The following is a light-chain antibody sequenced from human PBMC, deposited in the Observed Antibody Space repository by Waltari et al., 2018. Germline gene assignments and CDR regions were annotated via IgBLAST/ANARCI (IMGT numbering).Light chain of an antibody. V-gene: IGKV1-39*01. Sequence: DIQMTQSPSSLSASVGDRVTITCRASQSITGYLNWYQQKPGKAPNLLIYAASSLQSGVPSRFSGSGSGTDFTLSISSLQPEDFATYYCQQSYSAPYTFGQGTKLEIK. CDR1: QSITGY. CDR3: QQSYSAPYT. CDR2: AAS. J-gene: IGKJ2*01.